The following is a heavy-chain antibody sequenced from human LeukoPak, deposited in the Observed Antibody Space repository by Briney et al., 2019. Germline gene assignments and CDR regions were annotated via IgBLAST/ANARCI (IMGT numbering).Heavy chain of an antibody. CDR3: ARLGYYTPGTYSGWFDP. J-gene: IGHJ5*02. CDR1: GGSISSGDYY. D-gene: IGHD3-10*01. Sequence: PSQTLSLTCTVSGGSISSGDYYWSWIRQPPGKGLEWIGYIYYSGTTNYNPSLKSRVSISIDTSKNQFSLNLNSVTASDTAVYYCARLGYYTPGTYSGWFDPWGQGILVTVPS. V-gene: IGHV4-30-4*01. CDR2: IYYSGTT.